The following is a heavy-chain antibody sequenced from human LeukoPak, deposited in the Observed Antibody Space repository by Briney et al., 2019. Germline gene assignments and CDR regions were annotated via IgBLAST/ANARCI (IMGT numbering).Heavy chain of an antibody. D-gene: IGHD2-15*01. CDR3: ATHLGYCSGGTCYFDY. V-gene: IGHV4-39*01. CDR2: MYYSGST. CDR1: GGSINSNIYS. Sequence: SETLSLTCIVSGGSINSNIYSWGWIRQPPGKGLEWIGSMYYSGSTYYNPSLKSRVTIPEDTSKNQFSLKLSSVTAADTAVYYCATHLGYCSGGTCYFDYWGQGTLVTVSS. J-gene: IGHJ4*02.